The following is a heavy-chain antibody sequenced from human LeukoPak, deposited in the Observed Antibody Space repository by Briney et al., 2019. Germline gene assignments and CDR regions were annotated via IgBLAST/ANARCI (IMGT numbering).Heavy chain of an antibody. CDR3: TTESYYYDSSGYFFPPDY. D-gene: IGHD3-22*01. J-gene: IGHJ4*02. Sequence: GGSLRLSCAASGFTFSNAWMSWVRQAPGKGLEWVGRIKSKTDGGTTDYAAPVKGRFTISRDDSKNTLYLQMSSLKTEDTAVYYCTTESYYYDSSGYFFPPDYWGQGTLVTVSS. CDR1: GFTFSNAW. V-gene: IGHV3-15*01. CDR2: IKSKTDGGTT.